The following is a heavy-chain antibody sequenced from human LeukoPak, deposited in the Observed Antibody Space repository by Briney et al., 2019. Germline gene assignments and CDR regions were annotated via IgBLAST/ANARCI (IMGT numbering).Heavy chain of an antibody. CDR1: GFTFSTYA. D-gene: IGHD2-2*01. Sequence: GGSLRLSCAASGFTFSTYAMSWVRQAAGKGLEWVSLISGSGGGTYYADSVKGRFTISRDNSKNTLYLQLNSLRVEDTAVYYCAKDGYCSSTSCYPAPYWGQGTLGTVSS. CDR2: ISGSGGGT. V-gene: IGHV3-23*01. J-gene: IGHJ4*02. CDR3: AKDGYCSSTSCYPAPY.